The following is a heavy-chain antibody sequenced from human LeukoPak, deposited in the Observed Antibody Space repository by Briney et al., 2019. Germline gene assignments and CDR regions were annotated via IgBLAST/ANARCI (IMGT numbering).Heavy chain of an antibody. CDR3: ARGRVGHTGNSDY. D-gene: IGHD1-26*01. V-gene: IGHV3-7*04. CDR2: IRHDGTEN. Sequence: GGSLRLSCTVSGFTFSNSWMYWVRQAPGKGLEWVANIRHDGTENFYGGSVKGRFTISRDNANNALHLQMSSLRVEDTAVYYCARGRVGHTGNSDYWGQGTLVTVSS. CDR1: GFTFSNSW. J-gene: IGHJ4*02.